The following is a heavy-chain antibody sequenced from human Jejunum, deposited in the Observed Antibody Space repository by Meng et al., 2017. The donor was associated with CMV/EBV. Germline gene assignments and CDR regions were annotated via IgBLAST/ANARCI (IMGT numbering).Heavy chain of an antibody. CDR1: GFPLSTYD. J-gene: IGHJ4*02. CDR3: AKDSPILTV. Sequence: EVQLLESXGGLVQXGGSLRLSCTASGFPLSTYDMRWVRQAPGKVLECVSAISYSGDGTYYADSVKGRFTISRDNSKNTLYLQMNSLRAEDTAIYYCAKDSPILTVWGQGTLVTVSS. D-gene: IGHD3-9*01. V-gene: IGHV3-23*01. CDR2: ISYSGDGT.